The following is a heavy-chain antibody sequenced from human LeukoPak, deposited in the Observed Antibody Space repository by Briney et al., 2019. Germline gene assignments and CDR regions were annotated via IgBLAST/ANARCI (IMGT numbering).Heavy chain of an antibody. CDR1: GYTFTGYY. CDR2: INPNSGGT. V-gene: IGHV1-2*02. D-gene: IGHD4-17*01. J-gene: IGHJ4*02. CDR3: ARVHIGDPLLDY. Sequence: ASVKVSCKASGYTFTGYYMHWVRQAPGQRLEGMGWINPNSGGTNYTQKFQGRGTMTRDTSISTAYMELSRLRSDDTAVYYCARVHIGDPLLDYWGQGTLVTVSS.